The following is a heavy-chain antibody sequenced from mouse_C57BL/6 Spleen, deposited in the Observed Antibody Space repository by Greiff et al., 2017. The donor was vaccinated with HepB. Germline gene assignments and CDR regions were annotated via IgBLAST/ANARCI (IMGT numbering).Heavy chain of an antibody. CDR2: IYPRSGNT. V-gene: IGHV1-81*01. CDR3: ARRVVAYYFDY. D-gene: IGHD1-1*01. J-gene: IGHJ2*01. Sequence: QVQLQQSGAELARPGASVKLSCKASGYTFTSYGISWVKQRTGQGLEWIGEIYPRSGNTYYNEKFKGKATLTADKSSSTAYMELRSLTSEDSAVYFCARRVVAYYFDYWGQGTTLTVSS. CDR1: GYTFTSYG.